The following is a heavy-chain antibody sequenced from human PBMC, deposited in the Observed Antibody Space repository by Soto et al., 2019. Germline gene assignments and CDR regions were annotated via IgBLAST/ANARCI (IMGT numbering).Heavy chain of an antibody. Sequence: GGSLRLSFAASGFTFTRYSMNWVRQAPGKGLEWVSSISSTTNYIYYGDSMKGRFTISRDNAKNSLYLEMNSLRAEDTAVYYCARESEDLTSNFDYWGQGTLVTVSS. J-gene: IGHJ4*02. CDR3: ARESEDLTSNFDY. CDR2: ISSTTNYI. CDR1: GFTFTRYS. V-gene: IGHV3-21*06.